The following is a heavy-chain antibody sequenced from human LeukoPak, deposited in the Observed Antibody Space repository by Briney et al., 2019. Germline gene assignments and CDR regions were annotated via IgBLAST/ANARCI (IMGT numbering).Heavy chain of an antibody. CDR2: ISGSGGST. V-gene: IGHV3-23*01. D-gene: IGHD3-9*01. CDR3: ARDGILTGYYRGNDY. CDR1: GFTFSSYA. J-gene: IGHJ4*02. Sequence: GGSLRLSCAASGFTFSSYAMSWVRQAPGKGLEWVSAISGSGGSTYYADSVKGRFTISRDNSKNTLYLQMNSLRAEDTAVYYCARDGILTGYYRGNDYWGQGTLVTVSS.